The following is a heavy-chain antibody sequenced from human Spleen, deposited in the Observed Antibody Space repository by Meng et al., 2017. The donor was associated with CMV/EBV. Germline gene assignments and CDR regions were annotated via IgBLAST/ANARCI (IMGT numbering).Heavy chain of an antibody. CDR3: ARVGDGYNPPDL. CDR1: GYPIRSGYY. J-gene: IGHJ5*02. Sequence: SETLSLTCTVSGYPIRSGYYWGWIRQPAGKGLEWIGSLYYSKRTYYNLSLKSRVTVSVDTSKNQFSLKLTSVTAADTAVYYCARVGDGYNPPDLWGQGTLVTSPQ. D-gene: IGHD5-24*01. CDR2: LYYSKRT. V-gene: IGHV4-38-2*02.